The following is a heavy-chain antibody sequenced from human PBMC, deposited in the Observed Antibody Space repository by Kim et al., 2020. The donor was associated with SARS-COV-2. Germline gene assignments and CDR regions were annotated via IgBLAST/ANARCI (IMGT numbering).Heavy chain of an antibody. CDR2: INQGGSET. CDR3: VRDHVEAGLFFDT. CDR1: GFTFSSYW. V-gene: IGHV3-7*03. J-gene: IGHJ3*02. D-gene: IGHD3-3*01. Sequence: GGSLRLSCAVSGFTFSSYWMIWVRQAPGKGLEWVANINQGGSETYYADSVKGRFTISRDNAINSLYLQMNGLRGDDTAVYYCVRDHVEAGLFFDTWGQGTMVTVSS.